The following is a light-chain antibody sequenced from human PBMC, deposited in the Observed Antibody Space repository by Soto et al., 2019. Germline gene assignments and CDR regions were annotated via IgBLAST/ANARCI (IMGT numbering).Light chain of an antibody. CDR3: TSYTSSFTFV. J-gene: IGLJ1*01. V-gene: IGLV2-14*03. CDR1: SNDVGGYNF. CDR2: DVI. Sequence: QSALTQPASVSGSPGQSITISCTGTSNDVGGYNFVFWYQQHPTKAPKLIIYDVINRPSGVSNRFSGSKSGNMASLTISVLQDEDEADYYCTSYTSSFTFVFGTGTQLTVL.